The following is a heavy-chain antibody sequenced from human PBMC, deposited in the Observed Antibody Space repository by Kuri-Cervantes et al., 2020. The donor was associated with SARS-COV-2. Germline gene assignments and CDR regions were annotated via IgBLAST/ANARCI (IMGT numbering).Heavy chain of an antibody. V-gene: IGHV1-2*02. J-gene: IGHJ5*02. CDR1: GYTFTGYY. Sequence: ASVKVSCKASGYTFTGYYMHWVRQAPGQGLEWMGWINPNSGGTNYAQKFQGRVTMTRDTSISTAYMELSRLRSDDTAVYYCARDFNLQLVGFDPWGQGTLVTVSS. D-gene: IGHD6-6*01. CDR3: ARDFNLQLVGFDP. CDR2: INPNSGGT.